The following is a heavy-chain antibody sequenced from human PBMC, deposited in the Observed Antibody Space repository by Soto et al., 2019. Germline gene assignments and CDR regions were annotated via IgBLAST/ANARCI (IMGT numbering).Heavy chain of an antibody. D-gene: IGHD3-16*02. V-gene: IGHV4-59*08. Sequence: QVQLHESGPGLVKPSETLALTCTVSGGSINTNYWSWIRQPPGKGLEWLGYIYYSGNTNYNPSLKSRFTISVDTSKNQFSLKRSSVIAADTAVYYCARHRGGVIVSNYWYCALWGRGTLVTVSS. J-gene: IGHJ2*01. CDR3: ARHRGGVIVSNYWYCAL. CDR1: GGSINTNY. CDR2: IYYSGNT.